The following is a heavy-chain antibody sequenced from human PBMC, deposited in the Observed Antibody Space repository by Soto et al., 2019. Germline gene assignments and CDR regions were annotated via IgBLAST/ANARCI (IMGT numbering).Heavy chain of an antibody. D-gene: IGHD1-1*01. J-gene: IGHJ4*02. V-gene: IGHV1-18*01. Sequence: QVQLVQSGAEVRKPGASVKVSCKASGYTFTSYGVIWVRQAPGHALEWMGWISAYNGNTGYAQNFQERVTLTTATSTSTAYMELRSLSSDDTAVYYCARKRTGASPDYWGQGTLVIVSS. CDR1: GYTFTSYG. CDR3: ARKRTGASPDY. CDR2: ISAYNGNT.